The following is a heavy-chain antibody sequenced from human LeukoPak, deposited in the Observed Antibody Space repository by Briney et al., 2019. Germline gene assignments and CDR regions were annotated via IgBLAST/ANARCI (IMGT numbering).Heavy chain of an antibody. Sequence: ASVKASCKASGYTLTSYVISRVRQAPGEGLEWMGWITAYNGNKNCAQKHQGRVTMTTATSTSTAYMELRSLRSDDTAVYYCARETPRYYDWLPNYYYYGMDVWGQGTTVTVSS. CDR3: ARETPRYYDWLPNYYYYGMDV. V-gene: IGHV1-18*01. CDR1: GYTLTSYV. D-gene: IGHD3-9*01. CDR2: ITAYNGNK. J-gene: IGHJ6*02.